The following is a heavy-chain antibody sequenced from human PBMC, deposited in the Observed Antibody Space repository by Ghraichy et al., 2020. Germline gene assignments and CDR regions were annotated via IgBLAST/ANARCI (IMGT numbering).Heavy chain of an antibody. V-gene: IGHV4-34*01. D-gene: IGHD2-8*01. CDR2: INHSGST. CDR3: ARVRMVYAIAYYYYYMDV. J-gene: IGHJ6*03. Sequence: SETLSLTCAVYGGSFSGYYWSWIRQPPGKGLEWIGEINHSGSTNYNPSLKSRVTISVDTSKNQFSLKLSSVTAADTAVYYCARVRMVYAIAYYYYYMDVWGKGTTVTVSS. CDR1: GGSFSGYY.